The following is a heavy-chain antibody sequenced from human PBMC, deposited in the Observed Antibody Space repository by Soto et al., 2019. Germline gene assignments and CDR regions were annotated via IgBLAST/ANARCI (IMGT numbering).Heavy chain of an antibody. V-gene: IGHV1-18*01. J-gene: IGHJ4*02. CDR2: ISTYDGDT. CDR3: ARGGYCGGDCYDY. Sequence: QVQLVQSGAEVKKPGASVKVSCKASGYTFTSYGISWVRQAPGQGPEWMGWISTYDGDTNYAQKPXXRXXLTTDTSTSTAYMELRSLRSRDTAVYYCARGGYCGGDCYDYWGQGTLVTVSS. D-gene: IGHD2-21*01. CDR1: GYTFTSYG.